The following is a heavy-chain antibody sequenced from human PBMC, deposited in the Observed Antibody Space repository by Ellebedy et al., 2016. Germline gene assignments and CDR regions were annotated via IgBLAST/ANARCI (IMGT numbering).Heavy chain of an antibody. V-gene: IGHV3-23*01. J-gene: IGHJ4*02. CDR2: ISAGSDTT. CDR1: GLNFNTFF. Sequence: GGSLRLXXTASGLNFNTFFMSWVRHSPWRGLEWVSTISAGSDTTRFADSVKGRFTISRDSSKNSVYLRMNNLRVEDTAVYYCRQGHYADLWGQGTLVTVSS. D-gene: IGHD4-17*01. CDR3: RQGHYADL.